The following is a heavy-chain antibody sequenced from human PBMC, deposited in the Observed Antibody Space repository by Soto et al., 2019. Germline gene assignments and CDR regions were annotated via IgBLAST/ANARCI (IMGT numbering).Heavy chain of an antibody. Sequence: GGSLRLSCAASGFTFSSYEMNWVRQAPGKGLEWVSYISSSGSTIYYADSVKGRFTISRDNAKNSLYLQMNSLRAEDTAVYYCARGRFRRDSSGSGHPNWFDPWGQGTLVTVSS. J-gene: IGHJ5*02. CDR3: ARGRFRRDSSGSGHPNWFDP. CDR2: ISSSGSTI. D-gene: IGHD3-22*01. CDR1: GFTFSSYE. V-gene: IGHV3-48*03.